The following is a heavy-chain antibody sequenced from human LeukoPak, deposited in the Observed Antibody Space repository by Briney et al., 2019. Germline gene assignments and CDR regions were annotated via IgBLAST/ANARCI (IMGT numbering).Heavy chain of an antibody. D-gene: IGHD3-22*01. J-gene: IGHJ4*02. Sequence: GGSLRLSCAASGFTFSSYSMNWVRQAPGKGLEWVSSISSSSSYIYYADSVKGRFTISRDNAKNSLYLQMNSLRAEDMAVYYCARESYYDSSGYYSPNNWGQGTLVTVSS. CDR2: ISSSSSYI. CDR1: GFTFSSYS. CDR3: ARESYYDSSGYYSPNN. V-gene: IGHV3-21*01.